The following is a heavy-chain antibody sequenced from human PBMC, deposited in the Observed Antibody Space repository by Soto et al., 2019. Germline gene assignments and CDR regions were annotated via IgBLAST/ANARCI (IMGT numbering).Heavy chain of an antibody. Sequence: GGSLRLSCTASGFTFGDYAMSWFRQAPGKGLEWVGFIRSKAYGGTTEYAASVKGRFTISRDDSKSIAYLQMNSLKTEDTAVYYCTRGSAETTYYDFWSGYSDAFDIWGQGTMVTVSS. D-gene: IGHD3-3*01. CDR1: GFTFGDYA. V-gene: IGHV3-49*03. CDR3: TRGSAETTYYDFWSGYSDAFDI. CDR2: IRSKAYGGTT. J-gene: IGHJ3*02.